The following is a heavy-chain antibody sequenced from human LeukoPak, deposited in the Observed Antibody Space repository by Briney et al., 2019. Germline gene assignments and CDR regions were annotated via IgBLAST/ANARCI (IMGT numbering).Heavy chain of an antibody. J-gene: IGHJ4*02. V-gene: IGHV3-30*02. Sequence: GGSLRLSCAASGFTFSSYGMHWVRQAPGKGLEWVAFIRYDGSNKYYADSVKGRFTISRDNSKNTLYLQMNSLRAADTAVYYCTASEVMTNPAFGYWGQGTLVTVSS. D-gene: IGHD3-22*01. CDR3: TASEVMTNPAFGY. CDR1: GFTFSSYG. CDR2: IRYDGSNK.